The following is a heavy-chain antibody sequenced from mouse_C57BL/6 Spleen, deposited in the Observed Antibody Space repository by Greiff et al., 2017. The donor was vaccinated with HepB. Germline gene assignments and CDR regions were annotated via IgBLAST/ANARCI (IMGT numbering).Heavy chain of an antibody. CDR3: ARSGLYYEYRAWFAY. D-gene: IGHD2-4*01. J-gene: IGHJ3*01. CDR2: INPGSGGT. Sequence: QVQLKESGAELVRPGTSVKVSCKASGYAFTNYLIEWVKQRPGQGLEWIGVINPGSGGTNYNEKFKGKATLTADKSSSTAYMQLSSLTSEDSAVYFCARSGLYYEYRAWFAYWGQGTLVTVSA. CDR1: GYAFTNYL. V-gene: IGHV1-54*01.